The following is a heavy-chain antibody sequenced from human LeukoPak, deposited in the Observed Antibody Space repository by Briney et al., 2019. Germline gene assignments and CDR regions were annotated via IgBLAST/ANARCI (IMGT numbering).Heavy chain of an antibody. CDR2: ISSSGAYI. J-gene: IGHJ4*02. V-gene: IGHV3-21*01. CDR1: GFTFSTYS. CDR3: VGNYYDSSGLDY. Sequence: GGSLRLSCAASGFTFSTYSMNWVRQAPGKGLECVSSISSSGAYIYYADSVKGRFTISRDDAKKSLYLQMNSLRAEDTAIYYCVGNYYDSSGLDYWGQGTLVTVSS. D-gene: IGHD3-22*01.